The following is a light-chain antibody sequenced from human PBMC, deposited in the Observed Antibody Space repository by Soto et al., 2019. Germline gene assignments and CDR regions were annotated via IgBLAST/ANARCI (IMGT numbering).Light chain of an antibody. CDR2: EDN. Sequence: QSALTQPASVSGSPGQSITISCAGTSSDVGGYNLVSWYQQHPGKAPKLMIYEDNERPSGISNRFSGSKSGNTASLTISGLRVEDEADYFCCSYAGSSTYAFGTGTKLTVL. V-gene: IGLV2-23*01. CDR3: CSYAGSSTYA. J-gene: IGLJ1*01. CDR1: SSDVGGYNL.